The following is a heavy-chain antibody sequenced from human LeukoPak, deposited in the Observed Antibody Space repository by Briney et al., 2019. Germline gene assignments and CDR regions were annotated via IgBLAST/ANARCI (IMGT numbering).Heavy chain of an antibody. CDR3: ATQSMIVVVPDY. CDR2: IYYSGST. V-gene: IGHV4-30-4*08. Sequence: PSETLSLTCTVSGGSISSSSYYWGWIRQPPGKDLEWIGYIYYSGSTYYNPSLKSRVTISVDTSKNQFSLKLSSVTAADTAVYYCATQSMIVVVPDYWGQGTLVTVSS. J-gene: IGHJ4*02. CDR1: GGSISSSSYY. D-gene: IGHD3-22*01.